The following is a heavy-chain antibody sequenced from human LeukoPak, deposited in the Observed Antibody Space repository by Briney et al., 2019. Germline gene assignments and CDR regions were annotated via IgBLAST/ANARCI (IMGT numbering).Heavy chain of an antibody. CDR1: GFTFSTYG. J-gene: IGHJ4*02. CDR3: ARDRGPRIAGVDY. D-gene: IGHD6-13*01. V-gene: IGHV3-33*01. CDR2: IWSDGSNK. Sequence: GGSLRLSCAASGFTFSTYGMHWARQAPGKGLEWVAVIWSDGSNKYYGDSVKGRFTISRDNSKNTLYLQMNSLRAEDTAFYYCARDRGPRIAGVDYWGQGTLVTVSS.